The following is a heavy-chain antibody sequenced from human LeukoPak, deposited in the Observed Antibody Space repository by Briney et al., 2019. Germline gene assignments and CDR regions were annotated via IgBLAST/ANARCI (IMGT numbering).Heavy chain of an antibody. V-gene: IGHV1-46*03. CDR3: ARDKGWNDELDY. CDR1: GYTFTGYY. CDR2: TNPSGGST. D-gene: IGHD1-1*01. Sequence: ASVKVSCKASGYTFTGYYMHWVRQAPGQGLEWMGITNPSGGSTSYAQKFQGRVTMTRDTSTSTVYMELSSLRSEDTAVYYCARDKGWNDELDYWGQGTLVTVSS. J-gene: IGHJ4*02.